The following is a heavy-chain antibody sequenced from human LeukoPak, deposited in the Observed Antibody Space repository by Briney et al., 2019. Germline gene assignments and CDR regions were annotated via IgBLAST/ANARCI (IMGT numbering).Heavy chain of an antibody. V-gene: IGHV4-31*03. CDR1: GGSISSGGYY. CDR3: ARVRSIAVAGNWFDP. D-gene: IGHD6-19*01. CDR2: IYYSGST. J-gene: IGHJ5*02. Sequence: SETLSLTCTVSGGSISSGGYYWSWIRQHPGKGLEWIGYIYYSGSTYYNPSLKSRVTISVDKSKNQFSLKLSSVTAADTAVYYCARVRSIAVAGNWFDPWGQGTLVTVSS.